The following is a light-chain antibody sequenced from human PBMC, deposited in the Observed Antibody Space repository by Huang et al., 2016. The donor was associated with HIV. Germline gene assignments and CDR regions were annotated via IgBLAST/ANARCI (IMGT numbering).Light chain of an antibody. CDR1: QSVGSK. Sequence: DTVMTQTPATLSVSPGARATLSCRAMQSVGSKLAWFQQNPGQAPRLLSHGASTRATGIPARFSGSGSGTEFTLTISSLQSEDFAVYYCQQYNNWPYTFGQGTKLEIK. V-gene: IGKV3-15*01. CDR3: QQYNNWPYT. CDR2: GAS. J-gene: IGKJ2*01.